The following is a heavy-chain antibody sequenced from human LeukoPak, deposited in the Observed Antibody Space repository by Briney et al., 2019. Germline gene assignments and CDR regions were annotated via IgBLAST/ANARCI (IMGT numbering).Heavy chain of an antibody. V-gene: IGHV3-7*01. J-gene: IGHJ4*02. CDR2: IKQDGSEK. CDR3: ARDRRVFDY. Sequence: GGSLRLSCAAYGFTFSSYWMSLVRQAPGKGLEWVANIKQDGSEKYYVDSVKGRFTISRDSAKNPLYLQMNSLRAEDTAVYYCARDRRVFDYWGQGTLVTVSS. CDR1: GFTFSSYW.